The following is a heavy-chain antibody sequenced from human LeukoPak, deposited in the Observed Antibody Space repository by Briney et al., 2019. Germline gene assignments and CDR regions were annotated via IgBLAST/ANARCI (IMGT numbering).Heavy chain of an antibody. CDR1: GWSISSGGYY. CDR3: ARALYSSSWPFDY. J-gene: IGHJ4*02. Sequence: PSETLSLTCTVSGWSISSGGYYWSWIREHPGKGLEWIGYIYYSGSTYYNPSLKSRVTISVDTSKNQFSLKLSSVTAADTAVYYCARALYSSSWPFDYWGQGTLVTVSS. V-gene: IGHV4-31*03. CDR2: IYYSGST. D-gene: IGHD6-13*01.